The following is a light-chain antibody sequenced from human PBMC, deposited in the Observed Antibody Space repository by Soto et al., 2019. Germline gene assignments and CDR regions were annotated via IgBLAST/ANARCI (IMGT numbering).Light chain of an antibody. V-gene: IGLV2-8*01. CDR3: SSFGGSNHVV. Sequence: QSALTQPPSASGSPGQSVTISCTGTSSDVGGYNYVSWYQLHPSKAPKLIIYEVSKRPSGVPDHFSGSKSGNTASLTVSGLQADDEADYYCSSFGGSNHVVFGGGTKVTVL. J-gene: IGLJ2*01. CDR1: SSDVGGYNY. CDR2: EVS.